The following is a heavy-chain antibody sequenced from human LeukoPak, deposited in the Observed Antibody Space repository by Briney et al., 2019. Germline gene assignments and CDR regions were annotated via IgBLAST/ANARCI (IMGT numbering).Heavy chain of an antibody. J-gene: IGHJ4*02. CDR2: TSFDGSNK. CDR1: GFPFISYA. Sequence: GGSLRLSCAASGFPFISYAMHWVRQAPGKGLEWVAVTSFDGSNKYYADSVKGRFTISRDNAKNTLYLQMNSLRAEDTAVYYCARGTGAVTTETTLFDYWGQGTLVTVSS. D-gene: IGHD4-17*01. CDR3: ARGTGAVTTETTLFDY. V-gene: IGHV3-30-3*01.